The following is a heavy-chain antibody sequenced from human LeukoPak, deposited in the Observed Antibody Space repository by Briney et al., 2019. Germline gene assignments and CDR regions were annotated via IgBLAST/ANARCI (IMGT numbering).Heavy chain of an antibody. D-gene: IGHD2-2*01. CDR3: ARGEGGDIVVVPAAGWGMDV. Sequence: GASVKVSCKASGYTFTSYDINWVRQATGQGLEWMGWMNPNSGNTGYAQKFQGRVTMTRNTSISTAYMELSSLRSEDTAVYYCARGEGGDIVVVPAAGWGMDVWGQGTTVTVSS. V-gene: IGHV1-8*01. J-gene: IGHJ6*02. CDR1: GYTFTSYD. CDR2: MNPNSGNT.